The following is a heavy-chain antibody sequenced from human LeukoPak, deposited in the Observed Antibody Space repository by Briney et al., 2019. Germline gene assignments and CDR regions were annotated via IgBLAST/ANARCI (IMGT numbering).Heavy chain of an antibody. CDR1: GGSISSYY. V-gene: IGHV4-59*01. CDR3: ASESHYSNYKSDAFDI. Sequence: SETLSLTCTVSGGSISSYYWSWIRQPPGKGLEWIGYIYYSGSTNYNPSLKSRVTISVDTSKNQFSLKLSSVTAADTAVCYCASESHYSNYKSDAFDIWGQGTMVTVSS. D-gene: IGHD4-4*01. J-gene: IGHJ3*02. CDR2: IYYSGST.